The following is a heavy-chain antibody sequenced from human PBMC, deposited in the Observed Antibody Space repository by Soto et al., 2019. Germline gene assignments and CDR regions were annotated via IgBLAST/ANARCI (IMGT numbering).Heavy chain of an antibody. D-gene: IGHD3-3*01. CDR2: IRSKADGGAT. CDR3: TRDPEDDFWSACPAGWPFAY. V-gene: IGHV3-49*03. J-gene: IGHJ4*02. Sequence: EVQLVESGGGLVQPGRSLRLSCTASGFTFGDYAMSWFRQAPGQGLEWVGFIRSKADGGATEYAASVEGRFTISSDNSTSTAYLEMTSLKTEHTAGYYCTRDPEDDFWSACPAGWPFAYWGQGTLVTVSS. CDR1: GFTFGDYA.